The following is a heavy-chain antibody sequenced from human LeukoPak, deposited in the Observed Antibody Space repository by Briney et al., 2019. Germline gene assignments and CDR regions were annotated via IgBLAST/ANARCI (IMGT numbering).Heavy chain of an antibody. CDR2: ISAYNGNT. D-gene: IGHD6-13*01. V-gene: IGHV1-18*01. J-gene: IGHJ6*02. CDR1: GYTFTSYS. Sequence: ASVKVSCKASGYTFTSYSISWVRQAPGQGLEWMGWISAYNGNTNYAQKLQGRVTMTTDTSTSTAYMELRSLRSDDTAVYYCARDSPQQLVYYGMDVWGQGTTVTVSS. CDR3: ARDSPQQLVYYGMDV.